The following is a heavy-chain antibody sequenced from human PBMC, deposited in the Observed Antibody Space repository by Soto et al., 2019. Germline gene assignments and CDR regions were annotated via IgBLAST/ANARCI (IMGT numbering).Heavy chain of an antibody. CDR3: ASLPPPAAVAETYYYYYGMDV. CDR2: IIPIFGTA. CDR1: GGTFSSYA. V-gene: IGHV1-69*13. D-gene: IGHD6-19*01. J-gene: IGHJ6*02. Sequence: SLKVSCESSGGTFSSYAISWVRQAPGQGLEWMGGIIPIFGTANYAQKFQGRVTITADESTSTAYMELSSLRSEDMAVYYCASLPPPAAVAETYYYYYGMDVWGQGTTVTVSS.